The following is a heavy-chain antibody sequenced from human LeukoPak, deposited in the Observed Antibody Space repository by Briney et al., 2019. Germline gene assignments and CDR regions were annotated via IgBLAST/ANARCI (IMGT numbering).Heavy chain of an antibody. CDR3: ARPGRGGVRGSYYIDAFDT. Sequence: GESLKISCQGSGYSFTSYWIGWVRQMPGKGLEWMGIIYPGDSDTRYSPSFQGQVTISADKSTSTAYLQWSSLKASDTAMYYCARPGRGGVRGSYYIDAFDTWGQGTMVTVSS. D-gene: IGHD3-16*01. J-gene: IGHJ3*02. CDR2: IYPGDSDT. CDR1: GYSFTSYW. V-gene: IGHV5-51*01.